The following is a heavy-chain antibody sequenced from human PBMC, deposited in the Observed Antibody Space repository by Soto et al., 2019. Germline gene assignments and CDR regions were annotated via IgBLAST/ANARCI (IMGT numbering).Heavy chain of an antibody. D-gene: IGHD4-17*01. CDR3: ARDANGDNGRAFDP. J-gene: IGHJ5*02. Sequence: QVQLQESGPGLVKPSETLSLTCTVSGGSISNYYWSWIRQPAGKGLEWIGRIYTSGNTNYNPSLKGRVAMSVDMSEIQFSLKLSSVAAADTAVYYCARDANGDNGRAFDPWGQGTLVTVSS. V-gene: IGHV4-4*07. CDR2: IYTSGNT. CDR1: GGSISNYY.